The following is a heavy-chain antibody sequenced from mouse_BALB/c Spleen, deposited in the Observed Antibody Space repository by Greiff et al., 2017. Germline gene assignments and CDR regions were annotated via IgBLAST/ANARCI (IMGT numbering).Heavy chain of an antibody. Sequence: VKLQQPGAELVKPGASVKLSCKASGYTFTSYWMHWVKQRPGQGLEWIGEIDPSDSYTNYNQKFKGKATLTVDKSSSTAYMQLSSLTSEDSAVYYCARRYYGSSYDYWGQGTTLTVSS. CDR1: GYTFTSYW. D-gene: IGHD1-1*01. CDR2: IDPSDSYT. J-gene: IGHJ2*01. V-gene: IGHV1-69*02. CDR3: ARRYYGSSYDY.